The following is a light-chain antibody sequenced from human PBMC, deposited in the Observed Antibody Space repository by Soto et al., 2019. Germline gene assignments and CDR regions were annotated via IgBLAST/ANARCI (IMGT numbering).Light chain of an antibody. CDR1: RSNIGSNT. CDR2: SNT. Sequence: QSVLTQPPSASGTPGQRVTISCSGSRSNIGSNTVNWYQQLPGTAPKLLIYSNTQRPSGVPDRFSGSTSGTSASLAISGLQSEDEADYYCAAWEDSLNAWVFGGGTKLTVL. CDR3: AAWEDSLNAWV. J-gene: IGLJ3*02. V-gene: IGLV1-44*01.